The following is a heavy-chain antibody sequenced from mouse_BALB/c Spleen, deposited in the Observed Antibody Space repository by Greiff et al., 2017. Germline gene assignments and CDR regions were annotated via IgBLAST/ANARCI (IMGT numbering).Heavy chain of an antibody. J-gene: IGHJ2*01. CDR3: ERMRGRYDGYMDD. V-gene: IGHV1-7*01. CDR1: GYTFTSYW. D-gene: IGHD2-14*01. Sequence: QVQLKESGAELAKPGASVKMSCKASGYTFTSYWMHWVKQRPGQGLEWIGYINPSTGYTEYNQKFKDKATLTADKSSSTAYMQLSSLTSEDSAVYYCERMRGRYDGYMDDWGQGTTLT. CDR2: INPSTGYT.